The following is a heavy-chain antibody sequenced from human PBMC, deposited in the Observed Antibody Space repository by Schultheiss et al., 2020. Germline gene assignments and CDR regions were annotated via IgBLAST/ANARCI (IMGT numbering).Heavy chain of an antibody. D-gene: IGHD4-17*01. CDR2: IGTAGDT. V-gene: IGHV3-13*01. CDR3: ARAMTTVTTNDY. CDR1: GFTFSSYD. J-gene: IGHJ4*02. Sequence: GGSLRLSCAASGFTFSSYDMHWVRQATGKGLEWVSAIGTAGDTYYPGSVKGRFTISRDNSKNTLYLQMNSLRAEDTAVYYCARAMTTVTTNDYWGQGTLVNVYS.